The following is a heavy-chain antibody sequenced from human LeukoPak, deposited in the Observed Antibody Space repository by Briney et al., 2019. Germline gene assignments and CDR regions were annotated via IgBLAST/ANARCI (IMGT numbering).Heavy chain of an antibody. D-gene: IGHD3-10*01. CDR3: VKVAKYYYGSETYYFFEH. V-gene: IGHV3-30*18. CDR1: GFTFSSYG. Sequence: GGSLRLSCAASGFTFSSYGMHWVRQAPGKGLEWVAVISYDGSNKYYADSVKGRFTISRDNAKNSLDLQMNSLRVEDTGIYYCVKVAKYYYGSETYYFFEHWGQGTPVTASS. CDR2: ISYDGSNK. J-gene: IGHJ4*02.